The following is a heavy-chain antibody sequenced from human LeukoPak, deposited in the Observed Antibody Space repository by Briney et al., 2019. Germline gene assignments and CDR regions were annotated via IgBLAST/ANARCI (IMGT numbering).Heavy chain of an antibody. D-gene: IGHD5-18*01. Sequence: SGPTLVSPRQTLTLTCSFSGFSLSSGAVAVGWIRQPPGKALEWLTHIYWNGDEKYNRFLRSRLTITKDTSKNQVVLTMTNMDPVDTGTYYCAHLTAEASYYYDYWGQGILITVSS. CDR2: IYWNGDE. J-gene: IGHJ4*02. CDR1: GFSLSSGAVA. CDR3: AHLTAEASYYYDY. V-gene: IGHV2-5*01.